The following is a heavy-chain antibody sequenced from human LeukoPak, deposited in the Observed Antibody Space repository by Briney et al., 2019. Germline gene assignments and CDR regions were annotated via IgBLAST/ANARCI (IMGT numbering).Heavy chain of an antibody. V-gene: IGHV3-21*01. CDR2: ISSSSNYI. CDR3: ARGQIYYYYMDL. Sequence: GGSLRLSCGASGFTFSSYSMNWVRQAPGKGLEWVSSISSSSNYIYYADSVKGRFTISRDNAKNSLYLQMNSLRAEDTAVYYCARGQIYYYYMDLWGKGTTVTVSS. CDR1: GFTFSSYS. J-gene: IGHJ6*03.